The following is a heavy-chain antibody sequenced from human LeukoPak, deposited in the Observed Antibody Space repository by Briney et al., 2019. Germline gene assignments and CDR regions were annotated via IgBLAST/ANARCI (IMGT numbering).Heavy chain of an antibody. Sequence: SETLSLTCSVSGFSITSGYQWAWIRQSPGKGLEWIVSIYHSGSAHYNPSLKSRVTISVDTSRNQFSLRLSSVTAADTAVYYCARDPRWLTPDCTSTSCYENYFDPWGQGTLVTVAS. CDR3: ARDPRWLTPDCTSTSCYENYFDP. V-gene: IGHV4-38-2*02. J-gene: IGHJ5*02. CDR2: IYHSGSA. CDR1: GFSITSGYQ. D-gene: IGHD2-2*01.